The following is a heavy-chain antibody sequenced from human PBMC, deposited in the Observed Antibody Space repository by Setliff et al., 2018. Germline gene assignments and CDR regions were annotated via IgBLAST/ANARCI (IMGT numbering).Heavy chain of an antibody. Sequence: PSETLSLTCTVSGGSISSSSYYWGWIRQPPXXXXXXXXXXXXXXXXXXXPXXKSRVTISVDTSKNLFSLKLSSVTAADTAVYYCARRGQGFNNPFDYWGQGTLVTVSS. V-gene: IGHV4-39*01. CDR3: ARRGQGFNNPFDY. J-gene: IGHJ4*02. D-gene: IGHD3-9*01. CDR2: XXXXXXX. CDR1: GGSISSSSYY.